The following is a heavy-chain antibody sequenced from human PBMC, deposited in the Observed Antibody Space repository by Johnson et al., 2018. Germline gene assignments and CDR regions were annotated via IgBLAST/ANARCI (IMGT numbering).Heavy chain of an antibody. CDR1: GYTFTSYY. J-gene: IGHJ6*03. CDR3: ARVGREYFGSGSAYYYYYMDV. CDR2: VNPSGGTT. Sequence: QVQLVESGAEVKKPGASVIISCKASGYTFTSYYIHWVRQAPGQGLEWMGIVNPSGGTTTYAQKFQGRVTMTRDTSTSTVYMELSSLRSEDTAMYYCARVGREYFGSGSAYYYYYMDVWGKGTTVTVSS. D-gene: IGHD3-10*01. V-gene: IGHV1-46*01.